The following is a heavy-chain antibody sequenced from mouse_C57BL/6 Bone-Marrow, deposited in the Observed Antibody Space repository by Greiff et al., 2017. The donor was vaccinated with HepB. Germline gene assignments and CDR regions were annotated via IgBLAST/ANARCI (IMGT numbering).Heavy chain of an antibody. Sequence: EVKLVESGGGLVKPGGSLKLSCAASGFTFSSYAMSWVRQTPEKRLEWVATISDGGSYTYYPDNVKGRFTISRDNAKNNLYLQMSHLKSEVTAMYYCATSYYADYWGQGTTLTVSS. D-gene: IGHD1-1*01. CDR1: GFTFSSYA. J-gene: IGHJ2*01. CDR2: ISDGGSYT. CDR3: ATSYYADY. V-gene: IGHV5-4*03.